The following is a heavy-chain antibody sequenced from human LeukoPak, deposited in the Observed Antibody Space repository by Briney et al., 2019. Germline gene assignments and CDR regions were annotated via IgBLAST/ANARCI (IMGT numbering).Heavy chain of an antibody. V-gene: IGHV3-66*01. J-gene: IGHJ4*02. D-gene: IGHD6-13*01. Sequence: GGSLTLSCAASGFTVSSNYMSWVRQAPGKGLEWVSIIYSAGNTYYADSVKGRFTVSRDNSKNTLYLQMNSLRDEDTAVYYCARTIAAAGFDYFDYWGQGTLVTVSS. CDR2: IYSAGNT. CDR1: GFTVSSNY. CDR3: ARTIAAAGFDYFDY.